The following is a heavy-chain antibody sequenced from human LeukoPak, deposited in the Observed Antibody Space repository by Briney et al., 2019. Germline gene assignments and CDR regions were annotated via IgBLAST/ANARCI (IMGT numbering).Heavy chain of an antibody. CDR3: ARDIAARRLDY. J-gene: IGHJ4*02. CDR2: IRYDGSNQ. D-gene: IGHD6-6*01. CDR1: GFTFSSYG. Sequence: GGSLRLSCAASGFTFSSYGMHWVRQAPGKGLDWVAFIRYDGSNQYYADSVKGRFTISRDNSKTTLYLQMNSLRAEDTAVYYCARDIAARRLDYWGQGTLVTVSS. V-gene: IGHV3-30*02.